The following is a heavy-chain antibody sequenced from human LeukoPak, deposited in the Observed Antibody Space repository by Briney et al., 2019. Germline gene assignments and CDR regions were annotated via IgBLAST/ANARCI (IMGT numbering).Heavy chain of an antibody. CDR3: ARDASSSSGGYYFDY. D-gene: IGHD6-6*01. J-gene: IGHJ4*02. V-gene: IGHV1-18*01. CDR1: GCTFASYG. Sequence: GASVKVSCKASGCTFASYGISWVRQAPGQGLEWMGWISAYNGNTNYAQKLQGRVTMTTDTSTSTAYMELRSLRSDDTAVYYCARDASSSSGGYYFDYWGQGTLVTVSS. CDR2: ISAYNGNT.